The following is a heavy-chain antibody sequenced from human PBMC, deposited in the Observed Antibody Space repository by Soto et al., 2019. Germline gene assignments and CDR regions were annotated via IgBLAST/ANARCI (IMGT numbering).Heavy chain of an antibody. CDR3: AKDGGGTCYIGCWFDP. V-gene: IGHV3-23*01. Sequence: GGALRLSCAASGFTFSTYALTWVRQAPGKGLEWVSSISGSGATPYPADPVTGRFTISRDSSKNPLYLQMNSLRAEDTAVYYCAKDGGGTCYIGCWFDPWGQGTLVTVSS. J-gene: IGHJ5*02. CDR1: GFTFSTYA. D-gene: IGHD2-15*01. CDR2: ISGSGATP.